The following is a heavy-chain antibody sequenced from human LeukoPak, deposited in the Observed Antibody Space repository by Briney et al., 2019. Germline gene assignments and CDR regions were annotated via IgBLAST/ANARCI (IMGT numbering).Heavy chain of an antibody. CDR3: AREGSVVRGGEYYYSYYYMDV. V-gene: IGHV1-18*04. CDR2: ISAYNGNT. D-gene: IGHD3-10*01. J-gene: IGHJ6*03. CDR1: GYTFTGYY. Sequence: GASVKVSRKASGYTFTGYYMHWVRQAPGQGLEWMGWISAYNGNTNYAQKLQGRVTMTTDTSTSTAYMELRSLRSDDTAVYYCAREGSVVRGGEYYYSYYYMDVWGKGTTVTVSS.